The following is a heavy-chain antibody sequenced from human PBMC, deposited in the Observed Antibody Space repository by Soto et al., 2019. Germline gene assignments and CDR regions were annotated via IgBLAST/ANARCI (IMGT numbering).Heavy chain of an antibody. D-gene: IGHD2-21*02. CDR3: ARDLRYCGGDCYPVGFDY. V-gene: IGHV3-30-3*01. CDR1: GFTFSSYA. CDR2: ISYDGSNK. J-gene: IGHJ4*02. Sequence: QVPLVESGGGVVQPGRSLRLSCAASGFTFSSYAMHWVRQAPGKGLEWVAVISYDGSNKYYADSVKGRFTISRDNSKNTLYLQMNSLRAEDTAVYYCARDLRYCGGDCYPVGFDYWGQGTLVTVSS.